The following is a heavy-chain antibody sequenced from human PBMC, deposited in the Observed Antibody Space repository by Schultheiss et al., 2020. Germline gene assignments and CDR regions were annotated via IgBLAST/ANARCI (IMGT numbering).Heavy chain of an antibody. D-gene: IGHD4-11*01. CDR3: ARVNGDYSTHYYYYMDV. V-gene: IGHV4-31*03. CDR1: GGSISSGGYY. Sequence: SQPLSLTCTVSGGSISSGGYYWSWIRQHPGKGLEWIGYIYYSGSTYYNPSLKSRVTISVDTSKNQFSLKLSSVTAADTAVYYCARVNGDYSTHYYYYMDVWGKGTTVTVAS. CDR2: IYYSGST. J-gene: IGHJ6*03.